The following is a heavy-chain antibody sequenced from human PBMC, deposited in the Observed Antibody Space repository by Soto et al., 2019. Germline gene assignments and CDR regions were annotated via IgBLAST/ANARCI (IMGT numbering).Heavy chain of an antibody. D-gene: IGHD3-3*01. J-gene: IGHJ4*02. CDR2: IYYSGST. V-gene: IGHV4-61*01. Sequence: LSLTCTVSGGSVSSGSYYWSWIRQPPGKGLEWIGYIYYSGSTNYNPSLKSRVTISVDTSKNQFSLKLSPVTAADTAVYYCASTRFLEWLLMDYWGQGTLVTVSS. CDR3: ASTRFLEWLLMDY. CDR1: GGSVSSGSYY.